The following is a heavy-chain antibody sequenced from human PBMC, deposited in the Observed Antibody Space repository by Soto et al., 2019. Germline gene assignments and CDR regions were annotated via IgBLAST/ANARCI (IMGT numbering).Heavy chain of an antibody. V-gene: IGHV4-34*01. CDR1: GGSFSGYY. CDR2: INHSGST. Sequence: SETLSLTCAVYGGSFSGYYWSWVRQPPGKGLEWIGEINHSGSTNYNPSLKSRVTISVDTSKNQFSLKLSSVTAADTAVYYCAGRAIAAHGHWVDPWCQGTLVT. J-gene: IGHJ5*02. D-gene: IGHD6-6*01. CDR3: AGRAIAAHGHWVDP.